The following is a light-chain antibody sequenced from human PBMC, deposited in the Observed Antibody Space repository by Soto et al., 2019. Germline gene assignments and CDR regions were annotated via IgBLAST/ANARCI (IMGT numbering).Light chain of an antibody. CDR1: QPISSW. CDR2: KAS. Sequence: DIPMTQSPSTLSGSVGDRVTITCRASQPISSWLAWYQQKPGKAPKLLIYKASTLKSGVPSRFSGSASGTEFTLTISSLQPDDFATYYCQHYNSYAEAFGQGTKGQLK. CDR3: QHYNSYAEA. V-gene: IGKV1-5*03. J-gene: IGKJ1*01.